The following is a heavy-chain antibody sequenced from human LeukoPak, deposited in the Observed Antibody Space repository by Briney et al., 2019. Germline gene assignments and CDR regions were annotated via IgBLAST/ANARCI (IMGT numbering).Heavy chain of an antibody. CDR1: GGSFSGYY. CDR2: INHSGST. CDR3: ARGSDYVWGSYRP. D-gene: IGHD3-16*02. Sequence: SETLSLTCAVYGGSFSGYYWSWIRQPPGKGLEWIGEINHSGSTNYNPSLKSRVTISVDTSKNQFSLKLSSVTAADTAVYYCARGSDYVWGSYRPWDQGTLVTVSS. V-gene: IGHV4-34*01. J-gene: IGHJ4*02.